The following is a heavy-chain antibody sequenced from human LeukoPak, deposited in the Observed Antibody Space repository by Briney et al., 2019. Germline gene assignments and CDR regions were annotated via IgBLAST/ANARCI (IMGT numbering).Heavy chain of an antibody. CDR3: TTGYGHSDFDY. J-gene: IGHJ4*02. D-gene: IGHD3-3*02. V-gene: IGHV3-15*01. Sequence: GGSLRLSRAASGFTFTNARMGWVRQGPAKGLEWVGLSKSKIDGGTTEYAAPVKGRVIISRDDSKHTLYLQMNRLRSEDTAVYYCTTGYGHSDFDYWGQGTLVTVSS. CDR1: GFTFTNAR. CDR2: SKSKIDGGTT.